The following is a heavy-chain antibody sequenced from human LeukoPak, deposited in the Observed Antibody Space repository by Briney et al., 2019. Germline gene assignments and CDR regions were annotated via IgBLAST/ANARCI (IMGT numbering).Heavy chain of an antibody. CDR1: GGTFSSYA. D-gene: IGHD7-27*01. CDR2: IIPIFGTA. CDR3: ARALLGRDWGSPVDAFDI. Sequence: SVKVSCKASGGTFSSYAVSWVRQAPGQGLEWMGGIIPIFGTANYAQKFQGRVTITADESTSTAYMELSSLRSEDTAVYYCARALLGRDWGSPVDAFDIWGQGTMVTVSS. J-gene: IGHJ3*02. V-gene: IGHV1-69*13.